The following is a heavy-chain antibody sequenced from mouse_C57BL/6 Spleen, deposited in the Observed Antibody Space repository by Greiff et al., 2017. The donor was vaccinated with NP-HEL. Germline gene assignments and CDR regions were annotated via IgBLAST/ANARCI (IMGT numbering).Heavy chain of an antibody. V-gene: IGHV3-6*01. CDR1: GYSITSGYF. CDR2: ISYDGSN. Sequence: DVQLQESGPGLVKPSQSLSLTCSVTGYSITSGYFWYWIRQLPGNKLEWMGYISYDGSNNYNPSLKNRISITRDTSKNQFFLKLNSVTTEDTATYYCARAEDYYGSSPWFAYWGQGTLVTVSA. J-gene: IGHJ3*01. D-gene: IGHD1-1*01. CDR3: ARAEDYYGSSPWFAY.